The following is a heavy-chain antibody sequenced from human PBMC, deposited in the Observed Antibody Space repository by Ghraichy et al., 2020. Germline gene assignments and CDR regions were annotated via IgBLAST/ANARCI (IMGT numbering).Heavy chain of an antibody. CDR3: ARSIAAAGSSYYYGMDV. D-gene: IGHD6-13*01. Sequence: SETLSLTCTVSGGSSSRYYWSWIRQPPGKGLEWIGYIYYIWSTNYNPSLKSRVTISVDTSKNQFSLKLSSVTAADTAVYYCARSIAAAGSSYYYGMDVWGQGTTVTVSS. CDR1: GGSSSRYY. CDR2: IYYIWST. J-gene: IGHJ6*02. V-gene: IGHV4-59*01.